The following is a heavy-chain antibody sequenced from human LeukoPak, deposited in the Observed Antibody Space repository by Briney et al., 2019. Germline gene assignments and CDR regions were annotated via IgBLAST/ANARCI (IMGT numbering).Heavy chain of an antibody. Sequence: PGGSLRLSCAASGFTFSSYAMHWVRQAPGKGLEWVAVISYDGSNKYYADSVKGRFTISRDNSNNMLYLQMNSLRSEDTAVFYCVKGGFQLLPEAYFDYWGQGTLVTVSS. CDR3: VKGGFQLLPEAYFDY. D-gene: IGHD2-2*01. CDR2: ISYDGSNK. CDR1: GFTFSSYA. V-gene: IGHV3-30*01. J-gene: IGHJ4*02.